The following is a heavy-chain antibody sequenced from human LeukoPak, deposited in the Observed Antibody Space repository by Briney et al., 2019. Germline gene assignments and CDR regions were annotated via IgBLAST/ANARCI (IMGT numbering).Heavy chain of an antibody. Sequence: GESLKISCKGSGYSFTSYWIGWVRQMPGKGLEWMGINTRYSPSFQGKVTISADKSISTAYLQWSSLKASDTAMYYCARLDSAGYSSGWYGMDVWGQGTTVTVSS. CDR3: ARLDSAGYSSGWYGMDV. J-gene: IGHJ6*02. CDR1: GYSFTSYW. CDR2: NT. V-gene: IGHV5-51*01. D-gene: IGHD6-19*01.